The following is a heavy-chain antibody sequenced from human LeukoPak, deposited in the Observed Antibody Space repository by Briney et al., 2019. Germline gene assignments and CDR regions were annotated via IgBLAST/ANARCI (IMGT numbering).Heavy chain of an antibody. CDR3: AAYFDC. CDR2: ISGSGGDT. V-gene: IGHV3-23*01. CDR1: GFTFSTYA. Sequence: PGGSLRLSCAASGFTFSTYAMNWVRQAPGKGLEWVSGISGSGGDTYYADSVKGRFTISRDNSKTTLYLEMNSLRAEDTAVYYCAAYFDCWGQGTLVTVSS. J-gene: IGHJ4*02.